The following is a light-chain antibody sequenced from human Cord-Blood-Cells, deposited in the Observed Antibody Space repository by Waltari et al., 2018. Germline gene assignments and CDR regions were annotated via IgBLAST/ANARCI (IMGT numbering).Light chain of an antibody. Sequence: DIVMTKSPHSLAVSLGERATINCKSSQSVLYSSNNKNYLAWYQQKPGQTPKLLIYWASTRESGVPDRFSGSGSGTDFTLTISSLQAEDLAVYYCQQYYSTPYTFGQGTKLEIK. CDR2: WAS. CDR3: QQYYSTPYT. J-gene: IGKJ2*01. V-gene: IGKV4-1*01. CDR1: QSVLYSSNNKNY.